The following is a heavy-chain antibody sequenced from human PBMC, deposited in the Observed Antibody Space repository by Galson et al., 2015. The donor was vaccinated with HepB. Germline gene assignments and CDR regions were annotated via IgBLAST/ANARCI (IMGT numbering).Heavy chain of an antibody. CDR3: ASGPGIVGATNFDY. Sequence: ETLSLTCTVSGGSISSYYWSWIRQPAGKGLEWIGRIYTSGSTNYNPSPKSRVTMSVDTSKNQFSLKLSSVTAADTAVYYCASGPGIVGATNFDYWGQGTLVTVSS. D-gene: IGHD1-26*01. V-gene: IGHV4-4*07. CDR1: GGSISSYY. CDR2: IYTSGST. J-gene: IGHJ4*02.